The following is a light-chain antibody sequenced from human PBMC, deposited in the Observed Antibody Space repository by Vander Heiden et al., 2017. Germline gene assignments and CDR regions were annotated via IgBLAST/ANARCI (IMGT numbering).Light chain of an antibody. V-gene: IGLV3-21*02. CDR3: QVWDSSSDHVV. J-gene: IGLJ2*01. Sequence: SYVLTQPPPVSVAPGQTARITCGGDNIGSKNVHWCQLKPGRPSGIPERFSGSNSGATATLTITRVEAGDEADYYCQVWDSSSDHVVFGGGTKLTVL. CDR1: NIGSKN.